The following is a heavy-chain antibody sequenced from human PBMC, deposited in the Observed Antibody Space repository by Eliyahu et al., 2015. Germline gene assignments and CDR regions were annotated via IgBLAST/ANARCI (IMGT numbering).Heavy chain of an antibody. CDR3: AKDSLYDILTGYKNPYFQH. J-gene: IGHJ1*01. V-gene: IGHV3-30*02. CDR1: GFPFXRHG. CDR2: IRYDGSNK. D-gene: IGHD3-9*01. Sequence: QVQLVESGGGVVQPGGSXXXSCAXSGFPFXRHGXHWVRQAPGKGLEWVAFIRYDGSNKYYADSVKGRFTISRDNSKNTLYLQMNSLRAEDTAVYYCAKDSLYDILTGYKNPYFQHWGQGTLVTVSS.